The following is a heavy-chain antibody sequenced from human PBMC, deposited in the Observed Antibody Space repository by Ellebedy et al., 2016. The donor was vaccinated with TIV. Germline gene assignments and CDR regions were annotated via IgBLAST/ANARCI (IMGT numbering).Heavy chain of an antibody. CDR3: ATAGNYRFDD. Sequence: SLKISXAASGFKFEDYAMHWVRQVPGKGLEWVSGISWNSGSLNYADSVKGRFTVSRDNAKNTLYLQMNSLRAEDTAVYYCATAGNYRFDDWGQGTLVTVSS. D-gene: IGHD1-7*01. J-gene: IGHJ4*02. CDR1: GFKFEDYA. CDR2: ISWNSGSL. V-gene: IGHV3-9*01.